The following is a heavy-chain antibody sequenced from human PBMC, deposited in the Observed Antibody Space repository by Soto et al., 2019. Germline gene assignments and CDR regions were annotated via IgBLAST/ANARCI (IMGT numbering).Heavy chain of an antibody. Sequence: QVQLVQSGAEVKKPGASVKVSCKASGYSLTSYGITWVRQVPGQGLEWMGWISTYNGNTKYAQMFQGRVTLTTDTSTTIAHMELRSLRSDDPAVYYCAREGGVGRIVDYWGQGTLVTVSS. CDR1: GYSLTSYG. V-gene: IGHV1-18*01. D-gene: IGHD2-15*01. J-gene: IGHJ4*02. CDR2: ISTYNGNT. CDR3: AREGGVGRIVDY.